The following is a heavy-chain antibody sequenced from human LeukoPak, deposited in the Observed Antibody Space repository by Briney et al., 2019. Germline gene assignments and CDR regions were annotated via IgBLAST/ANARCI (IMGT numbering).Heavy chain of an antibody. V-gene: IGHV4-34*01. CDR3: ARPGYSSGWYSR. J-gene: IGHJ4*02. D-gene: IGHD6-19*01. CDR1: GGSFSGYY. Sequence: PSETLSLTCAVYGGSFSGYYWSWIRQPPGKGLEWIGEINHSGSTYYNPSLKSRVTISVDTSKNQFSLKLSSVTAADTAVYYCARPGYSSGWYSRWGQGTLVTVSS. CDR2: INHSGST.